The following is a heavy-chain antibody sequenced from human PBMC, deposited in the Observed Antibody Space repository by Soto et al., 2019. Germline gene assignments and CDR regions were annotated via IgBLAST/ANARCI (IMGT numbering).Heavy chain of an antibody. Sequence: SETLSLTCTVSGGSISGYYWNWIRQPPGKGLEWIGYIHYSGSTNYNTSLKSRVTISVDTSKNQFSLKLSSVTAADTAVYYCARGLVPAIVPGMDVWGQGTTVTVSS. V-gene: IGHV4-59*01. CDR2: IHYSGST. D-gene: IGHD2-2*01. CDR3: ARGLVPAIVPGMDV. CDR1: GGSISGYY. J-gene: IGHJ6*02.